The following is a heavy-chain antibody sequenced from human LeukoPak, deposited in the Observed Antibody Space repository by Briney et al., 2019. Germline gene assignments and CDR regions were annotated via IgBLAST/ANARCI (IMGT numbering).Heavy chain of an antibody. J-gene: IGHJ4*02. CDR3: ASISYYYDSSGYYVYYFDY. CDR2: IYTSGST. CDR1: GGSISSYY. V-gene: IGHV4-4*07. D-gene: IGHD3-22*01. Sequence: SETLSLTCTVSGGSISSYYWSWIRQPAGKGLEWIGRIYTSGSTNYNPSLKSRVTMSVDTSKNQVSLKLSSVTAADTAVYYCASISYYYDSSGYYVYYFDYWGQGTLVTVSS.